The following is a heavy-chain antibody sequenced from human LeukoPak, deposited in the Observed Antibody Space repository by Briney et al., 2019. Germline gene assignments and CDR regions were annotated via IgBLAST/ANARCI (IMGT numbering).Heavy chain of an antibody. Sequence: GGSLRLSCAASGFTFSSYGMHWVRQAPGKGLEWVAVISYDGSNKYYADSVKGRFTISRDNSKNSLYLQMNSLRAEDTAVYYCAKGTGYDYWGQGTLVTVSS. V-gene: IGHV3-30*18. CDR3: AKGTGYDY. J-gene: IGHJ4*02. CDR2: ISYDGSNK. D-gene: IGHD7-27*01. CDR1: GFTFSSYG.